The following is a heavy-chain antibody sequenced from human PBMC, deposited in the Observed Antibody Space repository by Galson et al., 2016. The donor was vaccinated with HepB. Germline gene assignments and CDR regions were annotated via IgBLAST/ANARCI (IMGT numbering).Heavy chain of an antibody. CDR2: ISFDGSNN. D-gene: IGHD3-16*02. CDR1: GFTFSSYA. CDR3: ARDDDYVWGTYRYTRTVPQYYVDY. V-gene: IGHV3-30-3*01. J-gene: IGHJ4*02. Sequence: SLRLSCAASGFTFSSYAMHWVRQAPGKGLEWVAVISFDGSNNFYAGSVKGRFTISRDNSKNTLYLQMNSLRAEDTAVYYCARDDDYVWGTYRYTRTVPQYYVDYWGQGTLVTVSS.